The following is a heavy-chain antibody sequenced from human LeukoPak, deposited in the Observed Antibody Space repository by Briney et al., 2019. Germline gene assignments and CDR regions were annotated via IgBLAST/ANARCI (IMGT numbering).Heavy chain of an antibody. CDR3: ASSFRGYSYYRFDY. Sequence: SETLSLTCTVSGGSISRSYWSWMRQPAGKGPEWIGRIYGSGTITYNPSLESRVTMSVDTSKSQFSLKLTSVTAADTAVYYCASSFRGYSYYRFDYWGQGTLVTVSS. J-gene: IGHJ4*02. V-gene: IGHV4-4*07. CDR2: IYGSGTI. D-gene: IGHD5-18*01. CDR1: GGSISRSY.